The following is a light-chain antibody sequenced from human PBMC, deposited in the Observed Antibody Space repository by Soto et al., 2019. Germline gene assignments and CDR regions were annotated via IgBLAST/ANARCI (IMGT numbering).Light chain of an antibody. Sequence: EIVLTQSPATLSLSPVERATLSCRSSQSVSSYLAWYQQKPGQGPRLLIYDASNRATGVSARFSGSGSGTDFTLTISSLEPEDFAVYYCHQRSSWPRGTFGQGTKVDIK. CDR3: HQRSSWPRGT. CDR2: DAS. J-gene: IGKJ1*01. CDR1: QSVSSY. V-gene: IGKV3-11*01.